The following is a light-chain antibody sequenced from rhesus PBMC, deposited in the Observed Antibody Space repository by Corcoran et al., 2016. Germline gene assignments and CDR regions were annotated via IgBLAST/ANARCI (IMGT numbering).Light chain of an antibody. V-gene: IGKV1-32*02. CDR2: YTD. Sequence: DIQMSQSPSSLSASVGDRVTITCRASQDISSYLNWYQQKPGKAPKLLIFYTDSLPSGVPSRFSGPGSGTEFTLTISGLQPEDAATYYCQQGNSYPLTFGGGTQVELK. CDR3: QQGNSYPLT. CDR1: QDISSY. J-gene: IGKJ4*01.